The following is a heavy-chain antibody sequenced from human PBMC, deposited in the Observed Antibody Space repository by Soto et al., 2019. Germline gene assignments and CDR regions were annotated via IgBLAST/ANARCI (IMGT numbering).Heavy chain of an antibody. V-gene: IGHV3-21*01. CDR3: ARVGHTTRIVAPGTGGDH. CDR2: ISSSSSYI. D-gene: IGHD6-13*01. CDR1: GFIFSDYT. J-gene: IGHJ4*02. Sequence: GGSLRLSCVASGFIFSDYTMNWVRQAPGKWLEWVSLISSSSSYIYYADSVKGRFTVSRDNAKNSLFLQMNSLRAEDAAVYYCARVGHTTRIVAPGTGGDHWGQGTLVTVSS.